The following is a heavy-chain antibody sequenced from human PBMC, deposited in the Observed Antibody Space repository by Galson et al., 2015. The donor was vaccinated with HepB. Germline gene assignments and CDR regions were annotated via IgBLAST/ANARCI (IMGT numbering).Heavy chain of an antibody. D-gene: IGHD6-25*01. V-gene: IGHV3-53*01. Sequence: SLRLSCAASGFSVSSNYMSWVRQAPGKGLEWVSVIYTGGSTYYADSVRGRFSISRDNSRNTLYLQMNSLGAEDTAVYYCARLGDLSGYSSAWGQGALVTVSS. CDR1: GFSVSSNY. CDR2: IYTGGST. J-gene: IGHJ5*02. CDR3: ARLGDLSGYSSA.